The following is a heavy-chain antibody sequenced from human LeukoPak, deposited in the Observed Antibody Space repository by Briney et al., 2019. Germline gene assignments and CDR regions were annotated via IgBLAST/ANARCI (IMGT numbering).Heavy chain of an antibody. Sequence: ASVKVSCKASGYTFTSYGISWVRQAPGQGLEWMGWISAYNGNTNYAQKLQGRVTMTTDTSTSTAYMELRSLRSDDTAAYYCARDAYSSGWYVGANWFDPWGQGTLVTVSS. D-gene: IGHD6-19*01. CDR2: ISAYNGNT. J-gene: IGHJ5*02. CDR1: GYTFTSYG. V-gene: IGHV1-18*01. CDR3: ARDAYSSGWYVGANWFDP.